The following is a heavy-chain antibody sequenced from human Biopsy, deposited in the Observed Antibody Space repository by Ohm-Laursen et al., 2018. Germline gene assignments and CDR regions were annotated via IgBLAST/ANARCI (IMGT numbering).Heavy chain of an antibody. V-gene: IGHV3-33*08. CDR3: ARDDDTTSHYMILNH. J-gene: IGHJ5*02. CDR2: MWSDGINK. Sequence: SLRLPCAASGFTFRTYGMHWVRQAPGKGLQWVAVMWSDGINKNYADSVKGRFTVSRDNSNNVLYLQMSSLRDEDSAVYYCARDDDTTSHYMILNHWGQGTLVTVSS. CDR1: GFTFRTYG. D-gene: IGHD3-9*01.